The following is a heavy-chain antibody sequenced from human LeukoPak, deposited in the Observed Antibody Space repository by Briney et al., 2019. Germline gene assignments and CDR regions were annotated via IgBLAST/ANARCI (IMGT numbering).Heavy chain of an antibody. CDR1: GYTFTSYD. CDR2: MNPNSGNT. CDR3: ARSAYYYDSSGSSHWFDP. D-gene: IGHD3-22*01. Sequence: ASVKVSCKASGYTFTSYDINWVRQATGQGLEWMGWMNPNSGNTGYAQKFQGRVTMTRNTSISTAYMELSSLRSEDTAVYYCARSAYYYDSSGSSHWFDPWGQGTLVTVSS. V-gene: IGHV1-8*01. J-gene: IGHJ5*02.